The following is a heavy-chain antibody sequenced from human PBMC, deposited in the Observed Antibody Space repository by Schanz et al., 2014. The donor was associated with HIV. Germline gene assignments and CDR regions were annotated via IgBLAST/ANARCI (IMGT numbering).Heavy chain of an antibody. CDR2: IWYDGSNK. J-gene: IGHJ4*02. D-gene: IGHD2-21*02. CDR1: GFTFYNYA. V-gene: IGHV3-33*08. Sequence: VHLVESGGGMVQPGGSLRLSCAVSGFTFYNYAMNWVRQAPGKGLEWVAVIWYDGSNKYYGDSVKGRFTISRDSSKNTVSLQMTSLRVDDTAVYYCARGGGNSEEFDFWGQGTLVTVSS. CDR3: ARGGGNSEEFDF.